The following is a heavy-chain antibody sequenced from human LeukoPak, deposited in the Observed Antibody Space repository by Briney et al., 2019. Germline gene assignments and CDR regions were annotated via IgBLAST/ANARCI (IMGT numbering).Heavy chain of an antibody. CDR2: IWYDGRTK. V-gene: IGHV3-33*01. CDR3: AREWGRIAVAGGPGY. Sequence: GGSLRLSCEVSGFIFSNYGMHWVRQAPGKGLEWVALIWYDGRTKFHADSVKGRFTTSRDNSANILYLQMSSLRVEDTAVYYCAREWGRIAVAGGPGYWGQGALVTVSS. J-gene: IGHJ4*02. CDR1: GFIFSNYG. D-gene: IGHD6-19*01.